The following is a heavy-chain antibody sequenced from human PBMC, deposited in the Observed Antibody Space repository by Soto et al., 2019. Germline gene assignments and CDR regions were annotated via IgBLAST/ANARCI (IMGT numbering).Heavy chain of an antibody. D-gene: IGHD2-15*01. CDR2: INPSSGST. V-gene: IGHV1-46*01. Sequence: GISVNVSWKSSGYPFTSYGRYWVRQAHGQGLEWMGIINPSSGSTSYAQKFQGRVTMTRDTSTSTVYMELSSLRSEDTAVYYCARGGSAEYFQHWGQGTLVTVSS. J-gene: IGHJ1*01. CDR1: GYPFTSYG. CDR3: ARGGSAEYFQH.